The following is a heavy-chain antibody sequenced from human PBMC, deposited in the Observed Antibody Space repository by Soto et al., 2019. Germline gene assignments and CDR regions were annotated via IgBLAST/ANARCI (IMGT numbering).Heavy chain of an antibody. CDR3: ARSINWDTYSSHLVVLRHAFDI. D-gene: IGHD6-13*01. J-gene: IGHJ3*02. CDR2: TNPNSGGT. CDR1: GYPFTGYY. V-gene: IGHV1-2*07. Sequence: DSVKVCFKAYGYPFTGYYVHFVRQAPGQGLEWMAWTNPNSGGTNYSHKFQGRVTMTRDTSISTAYMELSRLRSEDTAVYYCARSINWDTYSSHLVVLRHAFDIWGQGTLVTVSS.